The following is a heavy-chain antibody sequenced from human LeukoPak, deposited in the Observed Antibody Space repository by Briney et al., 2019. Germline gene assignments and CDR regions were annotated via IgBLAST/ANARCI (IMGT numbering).Heavy chain of an antibody. CDR2: MNPNSGNT. Sequence: ASVKVSCKASGYTFTGYYMHWVRQATGQGLEWMGWMNPNSGNTGYAQKFQGRVTMTRNTSISTAYVELSSLRSEDTAVYYCARGLYSSGWYYYYYYMDVWGKGTTVTISS. CDR1: GYTFTGYY. CDR3: ARGLYSSGWYYYYYYMDV. V-gene: IGHV1-8*02. D-gene: IGHD6-19*01. J-gene: IGHJ6*03.